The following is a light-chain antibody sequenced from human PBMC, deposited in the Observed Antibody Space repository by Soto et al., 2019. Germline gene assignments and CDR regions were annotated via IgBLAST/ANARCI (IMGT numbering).Light chain of an antibody. CDR2: DAS. J-gene: IGKJ5*01. CDR1: QSVSSY. Sequence: EIVLTQSPATLSLSPGERATLSCRASQSVSSYLAWYQQKPGQAPRLLIYDASNRATGIPARFSGSGSGTDFTLTISIIEPEDFAVYYCQQRSNWPPVFGQGTRLEIK. V-gene: IGKV3-11*01. CDR3: QQRSNWPPV.